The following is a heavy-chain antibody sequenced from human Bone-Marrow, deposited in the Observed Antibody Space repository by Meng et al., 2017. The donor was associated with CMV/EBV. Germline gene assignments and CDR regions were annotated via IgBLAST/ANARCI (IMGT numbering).Heavy chain of an antibody. D-gene: IGHD2-15*01. J-gene: IGHJ6*02. CDR2: IRYDVSNK. CDR3: AKDRTIVVVDPGSEYYYGMAV. V-gene: IGHV3-30*02. Sequence: GGSLRLSCAASGFPFSNYGMHWVRQAPGKGLEWVAFIRYDVSNKYYADSVTGRFTISRDNSKNSLYLQMNSLRAEDTAVYYCAKDRTIVVVDPGSEYYYGMAVWGQGNTVNVSS. CDR1: GFPFSNYG.